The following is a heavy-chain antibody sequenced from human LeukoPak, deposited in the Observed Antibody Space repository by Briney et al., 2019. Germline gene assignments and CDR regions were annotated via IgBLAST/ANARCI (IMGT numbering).Heavy chain of an antibody. D-gene: IGHD6-13*01. CDR2: ISYDGNNK. CDR1: GFTFSTSI. CDR3: AKEVTAAGGNFEY. J-gene: IGHJ4*02. V-gene: IGHV3-30*18. Sequence: GGSLRLSCAASGFTFSTSIMHWVRQAPGKGLEWVAVISYDGNNKYYADSVKGRFTISRDNSKSTMYVRMNSLRAEDTAVYYCAKEVTAAGGNFEYWGQGTLVTVSS.